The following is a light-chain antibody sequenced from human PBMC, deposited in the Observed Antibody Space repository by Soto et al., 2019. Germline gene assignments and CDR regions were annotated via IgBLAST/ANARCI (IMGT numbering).Light chain of an antibody. V-gene: IGLV1-51*01. Sequence: QSVLTQPPSVSAAPGQKVTISCSGSSSNIGNNYVSWYQQLPGTAPKLLIYDNNKRPSRIPDRFSGSKSGTSATLCITGLQTVDEADYYCGTWDSSLSAYVVFGGGTKLTVL. CDR3: GTWDSSLSAYVV. CDR2: DNN. J-gene: IGLJ2*01. CDR1: SSNIGNNY.